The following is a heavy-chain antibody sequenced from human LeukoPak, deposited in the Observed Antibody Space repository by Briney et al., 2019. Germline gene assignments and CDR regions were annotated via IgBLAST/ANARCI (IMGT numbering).Heavy chain of an antibody. CDR1: GFIFSNFW. CDR2: INRDGSEK. Sequence: GGSLRLSCAGSGFIFSNFWMGWARQGPGKGLQWVASINRDGSEKHPVDSVKGRFTISRDNAKNSVYLQMNGLTVEDTAVYYCADFWSGYWGQGTLVTVSS. CDR3: ADFWSGY. D-gene: IGHD3-3*01. V-gene: IGHV3-7*01. J-gene: IGHJ4*02.